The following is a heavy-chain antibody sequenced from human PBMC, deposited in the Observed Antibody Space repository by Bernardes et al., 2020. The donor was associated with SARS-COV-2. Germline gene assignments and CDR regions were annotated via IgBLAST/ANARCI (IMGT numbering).Heavy chain of an antibody. J-gene: IGHJ1*01. CDR1: GFTFSSYA. D-gene: IGHD6-19*01. CDR3: ARGGAVAATIKYFQH. CDR2: ISYNANSQ. V-gene: IGHV3-30-3*01. Sequence: GGSLRLSCVASGFTFSSYAMHWVRQAPGKGLEWVAVISYNANSQKYADSVKGRFTISRDYSKNTLYLQMNSLRDEDTAVYYCARGGAVAATIKYFQHWGQGTLVTVSS.